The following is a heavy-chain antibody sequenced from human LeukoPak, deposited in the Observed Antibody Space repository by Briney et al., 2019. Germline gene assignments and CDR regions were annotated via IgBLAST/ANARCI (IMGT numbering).Heavy chain of an antibody. D-gene: IGHD2-15*01. Sequence: GGSLRLSCTASGFTFSNYAMSWVRQAPGKGLEWVSTISGSDGSTYYAGSVKGRFTVSRDNSKNTLYLQMNSLRVEDTAIYYCAKGRGYCTGGSCYSDYWGQGTLVTVSS. CDR2: ISGSDGST. CDR1: GFTFSNYA. J-gene: IGHJ4*02. CDR3: AKGRGYCTGGSCYSDY. V-gene: IGHV3-23*01.